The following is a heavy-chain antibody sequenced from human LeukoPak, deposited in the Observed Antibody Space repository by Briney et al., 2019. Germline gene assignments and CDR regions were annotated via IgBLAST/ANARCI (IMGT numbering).Heavy chain of an antibody. Sequence: PSETLSLTCTVSGGSISSDRFYWTWVRQPAGKGLEWIGRIKGSITNYNPSLKSRVNISVDTSTNQFSLKLNSLTAADTAVYYCGRVPDWTYAADYWGQGTLVTVSS. J-gene: IGHJ4*02. CDR2: IKGSIT. V-gene: IGHV4-61*02. CDR3: GRVPDWTYAADY. CDR1: GGSISSDRFY. D-gene: IGHD3/OR15-3a*01.